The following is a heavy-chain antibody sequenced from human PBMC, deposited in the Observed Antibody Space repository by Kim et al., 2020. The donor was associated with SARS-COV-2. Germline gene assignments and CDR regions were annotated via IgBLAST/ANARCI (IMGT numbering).Heavy chain of an antibody. CDR1: GFTFSSYA. Sequence: GGSLRLSCAASGFTFSSYAMSWVRQAPGKGLEWVSAISGSGGSTYYADSVKGRFTISRDNSKNTLYLQMNSLRAEDTAVYYCAKDQQLMRGRYYYYGMDVWGQGTTVTVSS. D-gene: IGHD5-18*01. CDR2: ISGSGGST. V-gene: IGHV3-23*01. J-gene: IGHJ6*02. CDR3: AKDQQLMRGRYYYYGMDV.